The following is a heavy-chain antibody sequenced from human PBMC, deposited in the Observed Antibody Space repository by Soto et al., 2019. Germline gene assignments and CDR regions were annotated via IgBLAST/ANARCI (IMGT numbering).Heavy chain of an antibody. CDR1: GGSIVTGSYY. Sequence: SETLSLTCTASGGSIVTGSYYWGWIRQPPGKGLEWLGHIYYSGNTYYPPSLKSRVTISVDTSKNQFSLRLSSVTAADTAVYYCARLPQEYNYYGMDVWGQGTTVTVSS. CDR3: ARLPQEYNYYGMDV. D-gene: IGHD1-1*01. J-gene: IGHJ6*02. V-gene: IGHV4-39*01. CDR2: IYYSGNT.